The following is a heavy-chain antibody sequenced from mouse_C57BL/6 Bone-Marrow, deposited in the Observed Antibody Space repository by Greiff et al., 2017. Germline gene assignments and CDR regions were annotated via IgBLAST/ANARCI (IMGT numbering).Heavy chain of an antibody. Sequence: VQLQQPGAELVMPGASVKMSCKASGYTFTSYWMHWVKQRPGQGLEWIGEIDPSDSYTNYNRKFKGKSTLTVDKSSSPAYMQLSSLTSEDSAFYYCAKGLLSPFSYCGQGTLVTVSA. V-gene: IGHV1-69*01. J-gene: IGHJ3*01. CDR1: GYTFTSYW. D-gene: IGHD2-3*01. CDR2: IDPSDSYT. CDR3: AKGLLSPFSY.